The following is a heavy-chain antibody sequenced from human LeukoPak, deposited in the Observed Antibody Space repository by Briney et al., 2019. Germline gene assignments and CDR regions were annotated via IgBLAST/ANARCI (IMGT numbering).Heavy chain of an antibody. CDR1: GFTSSTYA. D-gene: IGHD4-17*01. Sequence: PGGSLRLSCAASGFTSSTYAMLWVRQAPGKGLEYVSGISGNGINTHYESSVKGRFTISRDNSRNTLYLQMVSLRAEDLAVYFCARVNHGDHGDYASDYWGQGTLVTVSS. V-gene: IGHV3-64*01. CDR2: ISGNGINT. J-gene: IGHJ4*02. CDR3: ARVNHGDHGDYASDY.